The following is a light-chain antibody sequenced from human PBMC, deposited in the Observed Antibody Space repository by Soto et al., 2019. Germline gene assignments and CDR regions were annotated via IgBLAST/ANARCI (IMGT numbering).Light chain of an antibody. CDR3: SSYTSSSTPLYV. CDR2: DVS. CDR1: SSDVVGYNY. Sequence: QSGLTQPASVSGSPGQSITISCTGTSSDVVGYNYVSWYQQHPGRAPKLLIYDVSTRPTGVSNRFSGSKSGNTASLTISGLQAEDEADYYCSSYTSSSTPLYVFGTGTKVTVL. J-gene: IGLJ1*01. V-gene: IGLV2-14*03.